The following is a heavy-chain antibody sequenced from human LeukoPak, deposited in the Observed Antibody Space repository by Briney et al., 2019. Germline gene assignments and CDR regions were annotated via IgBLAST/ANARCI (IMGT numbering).Heavy chain of an antibody. V-gene: IGHV7-4-1*02. D-gene: IGHD3-22*01. J-gene: IGHJ4*02. Sequence: ASVNVSCKASGYTFTSYAMNWVRQAPGQGLEWMGWINTNTGNPTYAQGFTGRFVFSLDTSVSTAYLQISSLKAEDTAVYYCARIPYYYDSSGYYTSDYWGQGTLVTVSS. CDR2: INTNTGNP. CDR1: GYTFTSYA. CDR3: ARIPYYYDSSGYYTSDY.